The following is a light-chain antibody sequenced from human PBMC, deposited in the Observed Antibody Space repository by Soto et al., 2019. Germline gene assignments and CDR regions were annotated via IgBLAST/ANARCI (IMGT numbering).Light chain of an antibody. J-gene: IGKJ5*01. CDR3: LQHNFFPPT. CDR1: QGIHKY. V-gene: IGKV1-17*03. CDR2: GAS. Sequence: DIQMTQSPSAMSASVGDRVTITCRASQGIHKYLDWFQQKPGKVPKRLIYGASSLQSGVPSRFSGSGSGTEFDPTISRLQPEDFASYYCLQHNFFPPTFGQGTRLE.